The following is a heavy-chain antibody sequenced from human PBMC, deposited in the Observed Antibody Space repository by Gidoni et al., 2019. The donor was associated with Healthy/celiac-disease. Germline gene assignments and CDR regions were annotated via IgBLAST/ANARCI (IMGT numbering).Heavy chain of an antibody. CDR1: GFTFSSSA. D-gene: IGHD3-3*01. CDR2: ISGSGGST. CDR3: AKDLSDFWSGNWFDP. V-gene: IGHV3-23*01. J-gene: IGHJ5*02. Sequence: EVQLLESGGGLVQPGGSLRLSCAAPGFTFSSSAMSWVRQAPGKGLEWVAAISGSGGSTYYADSVKGRFTISRDNSKNTLYLQMNSLRAEDTAVYYCAKDLSDFWSGNWFDPWGQGTLVTVSS.